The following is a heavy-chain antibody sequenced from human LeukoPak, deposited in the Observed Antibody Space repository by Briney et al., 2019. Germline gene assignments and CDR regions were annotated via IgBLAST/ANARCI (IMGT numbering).Heavy chain of an antibody. CDR3: ARQKYSSGCNDY. CDR1: GGSISSSSYY. V-gene: IGHV4-39*01. Sequence: SETLSLTCTVSGGSISSSSYYWGWIRQPPGKGLEWIGSVYYSGSTYYNPSLKSRVTISVDTSKNQFSLKLSSVTAADTAVYYCARQKYSSGCNDYWGQGTLVTVSS. CDR2: VYYSGST. J-gene: IGHJ4*02. D-gene: IGHD6-19*01.